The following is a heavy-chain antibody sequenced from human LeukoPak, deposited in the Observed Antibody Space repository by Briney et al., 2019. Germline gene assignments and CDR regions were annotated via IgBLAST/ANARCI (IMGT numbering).Heavy chain of an antibody. Sequence: PGGSLRLSCAASGFTVSSNYMSWVRQAPGKGLEWVSVIYSGGSTYYADSVKGRFTISRDNSKNTLYLQMNSLRAEDTAVYYCACYDFWSGYRYYRGQGTLVTVSS. J-gene: IGHJ4*02. CDR1: GFTVSSNY. CDR3: ACYDFWSGYRYY. D-gene: IGHD3-3*01. CDR2: IYSGGST. V-gene: IGHV3-66*02.